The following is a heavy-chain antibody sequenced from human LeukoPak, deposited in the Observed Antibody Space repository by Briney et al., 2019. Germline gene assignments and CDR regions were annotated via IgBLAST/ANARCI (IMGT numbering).Heavy chain of an antibody. CDR1: GYSISSGYY. V-gene: IGHV4-38-2*02. CDR3: ARDWGVSARPGYMDV. CDR2: IFHSANT. Sequence: DPSETLSLTCTVSGYSISSGYYWGWIRQPPGKGLEWIGSIFHSANTYYNPSLKSRVTISVDTSKNQFSLKMSSVTAADTAVYYCARDWGVSARPGYMDVWGKGTTVTVSS. J-gene: IGHJ6*03. D-gene: IGHD6-6*01.